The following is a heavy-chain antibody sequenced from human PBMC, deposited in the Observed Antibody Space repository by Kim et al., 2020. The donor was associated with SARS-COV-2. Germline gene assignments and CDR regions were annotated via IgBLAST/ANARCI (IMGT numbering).Heavy chain of an antibody. J-gene: IGHJ4*02. Sequence: GRSLRLSCAASGFTFSSYAMSWVRQAPGKGLEWVSSISGNGGSTYYADSVKGRFTISRDNSKNTLFLQMNNLRAEDTAVYYCAKGAGAPFFFDYWGQGTWSPSPQ. CDR1: GFTFSSYA. CDR2: ISGNGGST. D-gene: IGHD6-19*01. V-gene: IGHV3-23*01. CDR3: AKGAGAPFFFDY.